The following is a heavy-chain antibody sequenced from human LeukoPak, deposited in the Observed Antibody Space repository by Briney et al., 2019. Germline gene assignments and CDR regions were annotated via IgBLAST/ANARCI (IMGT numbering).Heavy chain of an antibody. V-gene: IGHV4-34*01. CDR3: ARQNYYGSGSYGTPDAFDI. CDR2: INHSGST. CDR1: GGSFSGYY. D-gene: IGHD3-10*01. Sequence: SETLSLTCAVYGGSFSGYYWSWIRQPPGKGLEWIGEINHSGSTNYNPSLKSRVTISVDTSKNQFSLKLSSVTAADTAVYYCARQNYYGSGSYGTPDAFDIWGQGTMVTVSS. J-gene: IGHJ3*02.